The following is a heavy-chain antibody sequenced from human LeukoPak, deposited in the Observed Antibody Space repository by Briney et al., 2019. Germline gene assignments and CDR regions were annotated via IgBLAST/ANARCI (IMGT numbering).Heavy chain of an antibody. Sequence: SETLSLTCTVSGGSISSGGYYWSWIRQPPGKGLEWIGYINHSGSTNYNPSLKSRVTISVDTSKNQSSLKLSSVTAADTAVYYCASASSGHGSSGYLYYFDYWGQGTLVTVSS. CDR2: INHSGST. CDR3: ASASSGHGSSGYLYYFDY. V-gene: IGHV4-61*08. J-gene: IGHJ4*02. CDR1: GGSISSGGYY. D-gene: IGHD3-22*01.